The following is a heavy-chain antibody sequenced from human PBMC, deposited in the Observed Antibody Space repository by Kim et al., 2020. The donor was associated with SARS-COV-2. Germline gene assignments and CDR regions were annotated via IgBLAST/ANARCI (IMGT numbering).Heavy chain of an antibody. D-gene: IGHD5-12*01. J-gene: IGHJ4*02. V-gene: IGHV3-33*05. CDR3: ARDPEWKWLRLRARGYSFDY. Sequence: GGSLRLSCAASGFTFSSYGMHWVRQAPGKGLEWVAVISYDGSNKYYADSVKGRFTISRDNSKNTLYVQMNSLRAEDTAVYYCARDPEWKWLRLRARGYSFDYWGQGILVTVAS. CDR1: GFTFSSYG. CDR2: ISYDGSNK.